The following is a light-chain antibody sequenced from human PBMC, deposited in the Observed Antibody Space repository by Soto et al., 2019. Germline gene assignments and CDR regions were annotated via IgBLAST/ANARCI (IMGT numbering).Light chain of an antibody. CDR1: QSINIW. CDR3: QQYKSYSWT. V-gene: IGKV1-5*01. J-gene: IGKJ1*01. CDR2: DAS. Sequence: DIQMTQSPSTLSASVGDRVTITCRASQSINIWLAWYQQKPGKAPKVLIYDASSLKSGVPSRFRGSGSGTEFTLTISSLQPDDFATYYCQQYKSYSWTFGQGTKVDIK.